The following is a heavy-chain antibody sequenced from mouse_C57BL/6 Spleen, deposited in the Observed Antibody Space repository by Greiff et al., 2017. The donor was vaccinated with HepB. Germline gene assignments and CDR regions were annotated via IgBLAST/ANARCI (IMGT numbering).Heavy chain of an antibody. J-gene: IGHJ2*01. V-gene: IGHV1-19*01. CDR2: INPYNGGT. CDR1: GYTFTDYY. Sequence: EVQLVESGPVLVKPGASVKMSCKASGYTFTDYYMNWVKQSHGKSLEWIGVINPYNGGTSYNQKFKGKATLTVDKSSSTAYMELNSLTSEDSAVYYCARGGNYYGSIFDYWGQGTTLTVSS. D-gene: IGHD1-1*01. CDR3: ARGGNYYGSIFDY.